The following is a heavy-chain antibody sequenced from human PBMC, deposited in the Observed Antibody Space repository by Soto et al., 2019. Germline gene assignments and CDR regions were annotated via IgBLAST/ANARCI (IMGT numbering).Heavy chain of an antibody. CDR2: ISYDGSNK. CDR3: AIVGGNYP. V-gene: IGHV3-30-3*01. CDR1: GFTFSSYA. D-gene: IGHD1-7*01. J-gene: IGHJ4*02. Sequence: PVGSLRLSCAASGFTFSSYAMHWVRQAPGKGLEWVAVISYDGSNKYYADSVKGRFTISRDNSKNTLYLQMKNLGAGDTAIYSCAIVGGNYPWGQGTLVTVSS.